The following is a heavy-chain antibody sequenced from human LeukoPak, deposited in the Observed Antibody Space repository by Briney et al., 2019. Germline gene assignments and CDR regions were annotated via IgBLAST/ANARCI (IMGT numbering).Heavy chain of an antibody. CDR1: GGSFSGYY. CDR3: ARVSITIFGVVINYFDY. V-gene: IGHV4-34*01. Sequence: SETLSLTCAVYGGSFSGYYWSWIRQPPGKGLEWIGEINHSGSTNYNPSLKSRVTISVDTSKNQFSLKLSSVTAADTAVYYCARVSITIFGVVINYFDYWGQGTLVTVSS. CDR2: INHSGST. D-gene: IGHD3-3*01. J-gene: IGHJ4*02.